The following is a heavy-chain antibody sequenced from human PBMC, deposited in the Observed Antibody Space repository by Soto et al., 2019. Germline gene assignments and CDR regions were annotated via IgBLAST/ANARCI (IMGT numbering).Heavy chain of an antibody. J-gene: IGHJ5*02. CDR3: ASQQQLVDNWFDP. CDR1: GYTFTSYY. Sequence: ASVKVSCKASGYTFTSYYMHWVRQAPGQGLEWMGIINPSGGSTSYAQKFQGRVTMTRDTSTSTAYMELSSLRSEDTAVYYCASQQQLVDNWFDPWGQGTLVTVSS. D-gene: IGHD6-13*01. CDR2: INPSGGST. V-gene: IGHV1-46*01.